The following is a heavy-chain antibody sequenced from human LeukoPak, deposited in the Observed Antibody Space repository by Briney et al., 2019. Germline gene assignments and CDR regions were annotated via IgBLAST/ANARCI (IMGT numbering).Heavy chain of an antibody. D-gene: IGHD5-24*01. CDR3: ASYPQATDAFDI. V-gene: IGHV4-39*01. Sequence: SETLSLTCTVSGGSISSGGYYWSWIRQPPGKGLEWIGSIYYSGSTYYNPSLKSRVTISVDTSKNQFSLKLSSVTAADTAVYYCASYPQATDAFDIWGQGTMVTVSS. J-gene: IGHJ3*02. CDR2: IYYSGST. CDR1: GGSISSGGYY.